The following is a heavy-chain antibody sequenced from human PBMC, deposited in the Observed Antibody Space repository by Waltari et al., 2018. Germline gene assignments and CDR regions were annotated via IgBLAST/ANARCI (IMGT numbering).Heavy chain of an antibody. Sequence: QVQLVQSGAEVKKPGASVKVSCKASGYTFTSYYMHWVRQAPGQGLEWMGGIIPILGTANYAQKFQGRVTMTEDTSTDTAYMELSSLRSEDTAVYYCAARPTGNLPYFDYWGQGTLVTVSS. CDR2: IIPILGTA. V-gene: IGHV1-46*01. J-gene: IGHJ4*02. CDR3: AARPTGNLPYFDY. CDR1: GYTFTSYY. D-gene: IGHD6-6*01.